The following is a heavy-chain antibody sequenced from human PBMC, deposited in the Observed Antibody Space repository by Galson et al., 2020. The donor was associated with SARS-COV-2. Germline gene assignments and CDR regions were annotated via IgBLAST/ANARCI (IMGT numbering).Heavy chain of an antibody. D-gene: IGHD6-6*01. Sequence: SVKVSCKASGGTFSSYAISWVRQAPGQGLEWMGGIIPIFGTANYAQKFQGRVTITADESTSTAYMELSSLRSEDTAVYYCARAYWVAARTGYYYYGMDVWGQGTTVTVSS. CDR1: GGTFSSYA. CDR3: ARAYWVAARTGYYYYGMDV. CDR2: IIPIFGTA. V-gene: IGHV1-69*13. J-gene: IGHJ6*02.